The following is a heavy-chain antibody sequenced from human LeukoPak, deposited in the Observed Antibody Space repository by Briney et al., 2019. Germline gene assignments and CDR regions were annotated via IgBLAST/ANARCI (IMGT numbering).Heavy chain of an antibody. CDR3: AKVLIAAAGTRSRTPFDY. D-gene: IGHD6-13*01. J-gene: IGHJ4*02. CDR1: GFTFSSYA. CDR2: ISGSGGST. V-gene: IGHV3-23*01. Sequence: GGSLRLSCAASGFTFSSYAMSGVRQAPGKGLEWVSAISGSGGSTYYADSVKGRFTISRDNSKNTLYLQMNSLRAEDTAVYYCAKVLIAAAGTRSRTPFDYWGQGTLVPVSS.